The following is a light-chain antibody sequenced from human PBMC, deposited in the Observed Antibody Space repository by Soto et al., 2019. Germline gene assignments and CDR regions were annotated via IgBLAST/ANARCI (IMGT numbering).Light chain of an antibody. CDR2: KAP. Sequence: DVVMTQSPLSLPVTLGQPASISCRSSQSLAYSDGNTYLNWFQQRPGQSPRRLIYKAPNRDSGVPDRFSGSGSGTDFTLKISRVEAEDVGVYYCMQGTHWPPYTFGQGTKLEIK. V-gene: IGKV2-30*01. CDR3: MQGTHWPPYT. J-gene: IGKJ2*01. CDR1: QSLAYSDGNTY.